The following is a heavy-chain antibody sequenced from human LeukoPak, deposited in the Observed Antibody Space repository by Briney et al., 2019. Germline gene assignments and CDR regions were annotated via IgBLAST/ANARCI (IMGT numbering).Heavy chain of an antibody. D-gene: IGHD6-13*01. V-gene: IGHV4-39*07. CDR3: ARDIAAAENWFDP. Sequence: PSETLSLTCTVSGGSINSSSYYWGWIRQPPGKGLEWIGSIYYSGSTYSNPSLKSRVTISVDTSKNQFSLRLRSVTAADTAVYYCARDIAAAENWFDPWGQGTLVTVSS. J-gene: IGHJ5*02. CDR1: GGSINSSSYY. CDR2: IYYSGST.